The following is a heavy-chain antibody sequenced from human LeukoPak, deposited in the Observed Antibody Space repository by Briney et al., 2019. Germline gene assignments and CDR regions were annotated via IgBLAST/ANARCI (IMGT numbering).Heavy chain of an antibody. CDR3: ARKLSYSSGWYEGPNWFDP. Sequence: SETLSLTCAVYGGSFSGYYWSWIRQPPGKGLEWIGEINHSGSTNYNPSLKSRVTISVDTSKNQFSLKLSSVTAADTAVYYCARKLSYSSGWYEGPNWFDPWGQGTLVTVSS. CDR2: INHSGST. V-gene: IGHV4-34*01. CDR1: GGSFSGYY. D-gene: IGHD6-19*01. J-gene: IGHJ5*02.